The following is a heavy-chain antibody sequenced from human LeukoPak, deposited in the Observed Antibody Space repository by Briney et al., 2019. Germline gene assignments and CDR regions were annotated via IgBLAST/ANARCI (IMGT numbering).Heavy chain of an antibody. V-gene: IGHV1-2*02. J-gene: IGHJ3*02. D-gene: IGHD5-24*01. Sequence: GASVKVSCKASGYTFTGYYMHWVRQAPGQGLEWMGWINPNSGGTDYAQKFQGRVTMTRDTSISTAYMELRRLRSDDTAVYYCAKSRWLQIDAYDIWGHGTMVTVSS. CDR3: AKSRWLQIDAYDI. CDR1: GYTFTGYY. CDR2: INPNSGGT.